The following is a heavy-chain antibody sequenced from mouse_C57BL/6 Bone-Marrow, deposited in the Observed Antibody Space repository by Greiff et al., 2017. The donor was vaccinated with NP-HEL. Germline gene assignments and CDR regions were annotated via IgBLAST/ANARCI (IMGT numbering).Heavy chain of an antibody. V-gene: IGHV12-3*01. CDR1: GFPITSGYY. Sequence: VQLQESGPGLVKPSQSLFLTCSITGFPITSGYYWIWIRQPPGKPLEWMGYITHSGETFYNPSLQSPISITRETSKNQFFLQLNSVTTEDTAMYYCAGDRDGNYVGAMDYWGQGTSVTVSS. CDR3: AGDRDGNYVGAMDY. D-gene: IGHD2-1*01. J-gene: IGHJ4*01. CDR2: ITHSGET.